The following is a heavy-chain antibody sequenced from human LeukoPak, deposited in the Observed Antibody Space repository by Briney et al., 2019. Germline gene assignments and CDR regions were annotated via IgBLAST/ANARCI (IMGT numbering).Heavy chain of an antibody. Sequence: GGSLRLSCAASGFTFNDYWMTWVRQAPGKGLEWVSGINWNGGSTGYADSVKGRFTISRDNAKNSLYLQMNSLRAEDTALYYCARDRGYSYGYGFDYWGQGTLVTVSS. D-gene: IGHD5-18*01. CDR3: ARDRGYSYGYGFDY. V-gene: IGHV3-20*04. CDR2: INWNGGST. J-gene: IGHJ4*02. CDR1: GFTFNDYW.